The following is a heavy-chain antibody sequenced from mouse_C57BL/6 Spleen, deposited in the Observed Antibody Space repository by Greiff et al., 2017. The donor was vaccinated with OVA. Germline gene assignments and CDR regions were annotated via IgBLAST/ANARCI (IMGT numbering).Heavy chain of an antibody. J-gene: IGHJ1*03. V-gene: IGHV1-52*01. CDR1: GYTFTSYW. Sequence: QVQLQQPGAELVRPGSSVKLSCKASGYTFTSYWMHWVKQRPIQGLEWIGNIDPSDSETHYNQKFKDKATLTVDKSSSTAYMQLSSLTSEDSAVYYCARRPLTGTGYFDVWGTGTTVTVSS. CDR2: IDPSDSET. CDR3: ARRPLTGTGYFDV. D-gene: IGHD4-1*01.